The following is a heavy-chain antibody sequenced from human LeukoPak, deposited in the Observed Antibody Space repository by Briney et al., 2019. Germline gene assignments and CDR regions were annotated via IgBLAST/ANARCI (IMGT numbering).Heavy chain of an antibody. CDR2: IYYSGST. CDR3: ARIDILTGYSYYYGMDV. CDR1: GGSISSSSYY. Sequence: SETLSLTCTVSGGSISSSSYYWGWIRQPPGTGLEWIGSIYYSGSTYYNPSLKSRVTISVDTSKNQFSLKLSSVTAADTAVYYCARIDILTGYSYYYGMDVWGQGTTVTVSS. V-gene: IGHV4-39*01. D-gene: IGHD3-9*01. J-gene: IGHJ6*02.